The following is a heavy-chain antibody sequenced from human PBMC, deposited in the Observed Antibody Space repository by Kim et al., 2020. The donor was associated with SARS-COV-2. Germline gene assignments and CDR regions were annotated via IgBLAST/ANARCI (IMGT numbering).Heavy chain of an antibody. J-gene: IGHJ6*02. CDR3: AAAGTYYYYGMDV. Sequence: SETLSLTCAVSGGSISSSNWWSWVRQPPGKGLEWIGEIYHSGSTNYNPSLKSRVTISVDKSKNQFSLKLSSVTAADTAVYYCAAAGTYYYYGMDVWGQGTTVTVSS. D-gene: IGHD6-19*01. CDR1: GGSISSSNW. CDR2: IYHSGST. V-gene: IGHV4-4*02.